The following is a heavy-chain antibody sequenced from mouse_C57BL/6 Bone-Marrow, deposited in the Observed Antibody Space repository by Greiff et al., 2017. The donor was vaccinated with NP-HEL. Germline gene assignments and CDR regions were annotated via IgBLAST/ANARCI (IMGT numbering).Heavy chain of an antibody. CDR1: GYTFTSYW. V-gene: IGHV1-64*01. CDR2: IHPNSGST. D-gene: IGHD1-1*01. J-gene: IGHJ3*01. CDR3: ARYYGSSSAWFAY. Sequence: QVHVKQPGAELVKPGASVKLSCKASGYTFTSYWMHWVKQRPGQGLEWIGMIHPNSGSTNYNEKFKSKATLTVDKSSSTAYMQLSSLTSEDSAVYYCARYYGSSSAWFAYWGQGTLVTVSA.